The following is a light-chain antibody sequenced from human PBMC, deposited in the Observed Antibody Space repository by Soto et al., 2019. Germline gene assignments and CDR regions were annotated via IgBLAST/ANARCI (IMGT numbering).Light chain of an antibody. V-gene: IGKV3-15*01. CDR3: QQYTNWAPT. CDR2: GAS. Sequence: EIVMKQSPATLSVSPGERATLSCRASQSVSSNLGWYQQKRGQAPRLLIYGASTRATGIPARFRGSGSWTESTHTTSSLQSAEFAVYYCQQYTNWAPTFGQGTKRESK. CDR1: QSVSSN. J-gene: IGKJ2*01.